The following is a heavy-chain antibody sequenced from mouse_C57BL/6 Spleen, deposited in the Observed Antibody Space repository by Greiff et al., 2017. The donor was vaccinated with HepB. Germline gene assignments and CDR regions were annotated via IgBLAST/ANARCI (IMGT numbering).Heavy chain of an antibody. J-gene: IGHJ4*01. CDR3: ARGLRPYAMDY. CDR2: IYPGSGST. CDR1: GYTFTSYW. V-gene: IGHV1-55*01. D-gene: IGHD3-2*02. Sequence: QVQLQQSGAELVKPGASVKMSCKASGYTFTSYWITWVKQRPGQGLEWIGDIYPGSGSTNYNEKFKSKATLTVDTSSSTAYMQLSSLTSEDSAVYYCARGLRPYAMDYWGQGTSVTVSS.